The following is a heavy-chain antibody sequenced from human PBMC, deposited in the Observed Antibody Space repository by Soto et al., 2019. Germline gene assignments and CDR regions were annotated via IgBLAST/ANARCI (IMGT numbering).Heavy chain of an antibody. CDR2: IYYSGST. Sequence: SETLSLTCTVSGGSVSSGAYYWTWIRQRPGKGLEWIGYIYYSGSTYYSPSLKSRLSISLDTSKNQFSLRLSSVTAADTAMYYCARARLRAVYAFDIWGQGTMATVSS. J-gene: IGHJ3*02. CDR3: ARARLRAVYAFDI. CDR1: GGSVSSGAYY. D-gene: IGHD5-12*01. V-gene: IGHV4-31*03.